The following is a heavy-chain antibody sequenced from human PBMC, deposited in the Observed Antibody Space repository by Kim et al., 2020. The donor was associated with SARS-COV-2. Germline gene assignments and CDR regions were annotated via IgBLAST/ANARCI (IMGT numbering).Heavy chain of an antibody. D-gene: IGHD3-10*01. CDR3: AGDADTFLTHYYNWFDP. J-gene: IGHJ5*02. CDR1: GYDFSGHI. Sequence: ASVKVSCKTSGYDFSGHIINWVRQAPGQGLEWMGWINTKTGNPTYAQGFAGRFVFSLDTSVNTAYLQITSLKAEHTAVYYCAGDADTFLTHYYNWFDPWGQGTLVTVYS. V-gene: IGHV7-4-1*02. CDR2: INTKTGNP.